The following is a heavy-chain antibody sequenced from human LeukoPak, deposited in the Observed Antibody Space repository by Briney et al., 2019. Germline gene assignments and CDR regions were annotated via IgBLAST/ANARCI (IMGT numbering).Heavy chain of an antibody. CDR3: ASQDGSSWYEGGAFDI. D-gene: IGHD6-13*01. J-gene: IGHJ3*02. Sequence: GGSLRLSCAASGLIFSNHWMHWVRQAPGKGLVWVSRINRDGSSTSYADSVKGRFTISRDNAKNTLYLQMNSLRAADTAVYYCASQDGSSWYEGGAFDIWGQGTMVTVSS. CDR1: GLIFSNHW. V-gene: IGHV3-74*01. CDR2: INRDGSST.